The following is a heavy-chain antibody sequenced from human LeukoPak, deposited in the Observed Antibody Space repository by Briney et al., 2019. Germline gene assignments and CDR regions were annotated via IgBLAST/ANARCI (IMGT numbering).Heavy chain of an antibody. CDR1: GFTFSSYA. J-gene: IGHJ4*02. CDR2: ISGSGGST. V-gene: IGHV3-23*01. CDR3: AKSHTDYDFWSGYRCAFDY. D-gene: IGHD3-3*01. Sequence: GGSLRLSCAASGFTFSSYAMSWVRQAPGKGLEWVSAISGSGGSTYYADSVKGRFTISRDNSKNTLYLQMNSLRAEDTAVYYCAKSHTDYDFWSGYRCAFDYWGQGTLVTVSS.